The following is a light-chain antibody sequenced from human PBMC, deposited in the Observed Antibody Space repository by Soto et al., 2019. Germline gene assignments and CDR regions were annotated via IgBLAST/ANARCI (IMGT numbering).Light chain of an antibody. J-gene: IGLJ1*01. CDR2: EVS. CDR3: SSYTSSSTYV. V-gene: IGLV2-14*01. Sequence: VLTQPGSVCRSPRQSITISCTGTSSDVGGYNYVSWYQQHPGKAPKLMIYEVSNRPSGVSNRFSGSKSGNTASLTISGLQAEDEADYYCSSYTSSSTYVFGTGTKVTVL. CDR1: SSDVGGYNY.